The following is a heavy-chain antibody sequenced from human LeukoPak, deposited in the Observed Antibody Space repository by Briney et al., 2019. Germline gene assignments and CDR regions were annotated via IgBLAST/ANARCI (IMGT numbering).Heavy chain of an antibody. Sequence: GGSLRLSCAASEFSVGSNYMTWVRHPPGKGLEWVSLLYSGGSTYYPDSVKGRFTISRDDSKHTLHLPMNSLRAEDTAVYFWARDKPSDGGSAFDSWGQGTMVTVSS. D-gene: IGHD2-15*01. CDR2: LYSGGST. CDR1: EFSVGSNY. J-gene: IGHJ3*02. V-gene: IGHV3-66*01. CDR3: ARDKPSDGGSAFDS.